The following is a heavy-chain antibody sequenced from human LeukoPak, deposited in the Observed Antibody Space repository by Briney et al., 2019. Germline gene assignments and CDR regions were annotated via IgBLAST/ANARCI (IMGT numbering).Heavy chain of an antibody. CDR3: ARSVGSGRFDY. CDR1: GFTFSSYA. Sequence: PGGSLRLSCAASGFTFSSYAIHWVRQAPGKGLEWVAVISYDGSDKYYADSVKGRFTISRDDSKNTLYLQMKSLRAEDTAVYYCARSVGSGRFDYWGQGTLVTVSS. V-gene: IGHV3-30*04. D-gene: IGHD6-19*01. CDR2: ISYDGSDK. J-gene: IGHJ4*02.